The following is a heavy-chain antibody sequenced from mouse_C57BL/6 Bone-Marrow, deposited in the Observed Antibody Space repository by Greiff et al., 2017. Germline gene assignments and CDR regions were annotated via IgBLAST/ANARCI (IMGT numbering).Heavy chain of an antibody. V-gene: IGHV14-4*01. CDR1: GFNIKDDY. D-gene: IGHD2-4*01. CDR2: IDPENGDT. J-gene: IGHJ1*03. CDR3: TLMIREGYWYFDV. Sequence: DVKLVESGAELVRPGASVKLSCTASGFNIKDDYMHWVKQRPEQGLEWIGWIDPENGDTEYASKFQGKATITADTSSNTAYLQLSSLTSEDTAVYYCTLMIREGYWYFDVWGTGTTVTVSS.